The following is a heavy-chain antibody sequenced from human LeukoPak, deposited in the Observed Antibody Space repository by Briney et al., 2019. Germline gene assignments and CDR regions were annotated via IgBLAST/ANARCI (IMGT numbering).Heavy chain of an antibody. CDR3: AKGRGSSSWDDRDFDY. CDR2: ISSSSSYI. J-gene: IGHJ4*02. Sequence: GGSLRLSCAASGFTFSSYSMNWVRQAPGKGLEWVSSISSSSSYIYYADSVKGRFTISRDNAKNSLYLQMNSLRAEDTAVYYCAKGRGSSSWDDRDFDYWGQGTLVTVSS. D-gene: IGHD6-13*01. CDR1: GFTFSSYS. V-gene: IGHV3-21*01.